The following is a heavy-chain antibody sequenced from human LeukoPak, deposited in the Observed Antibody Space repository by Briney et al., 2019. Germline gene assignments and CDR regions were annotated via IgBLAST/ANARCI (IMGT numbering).Heavy chain of an antibody. CDR1: GYSFTSQW. CDR3: ARRGYDILTGFYIGAFDI. Sequence: EESLKISCKGSGYSFTSQWIGWVRQMPGKGVEGMGIIVPGDSDSRYSPSFDGQVTMSADKAISTAYLQWSSLKASDTAMYYCARRGYDILTGFYIGAFDIWGQGTMVTVSS. J-gene: IGHJ3*02. D-gene: IGHD3-9*01. CDR2: IVPGDSDS. V-gene: IGHV5-51*01.